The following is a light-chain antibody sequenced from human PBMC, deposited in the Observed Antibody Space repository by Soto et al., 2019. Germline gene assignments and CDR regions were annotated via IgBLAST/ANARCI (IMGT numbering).Light chain of an antibody. CDR2: EVF. CDR3: CSYTTTSTCV. J-gene: IGLJ2*01. CDR1: SSDVGGYNY. V-gene: IGLV2-14*03. Sequence: QSALTQPASVSGSPGQSITISCTGTSSDVGGYNYVSWYQQHPGKVPKLMIFEVFRRPSGISDRFSGSKSGNTASLTISGLQAEDEAEYYCCSYTTTSTCVFGGGTKVTVL.